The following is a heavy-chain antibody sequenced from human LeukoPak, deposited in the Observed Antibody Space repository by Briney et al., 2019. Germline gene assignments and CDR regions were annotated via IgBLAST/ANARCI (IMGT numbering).Heavy chain of an antibody. V-gene: IGHV1-18*01. CDR1: GYTFINFG. Sequence: GASVKVSCKASGYTFINFGISWVRQAPGQGLECMGWISAYNGNTNYAQKLQGRVTMTTDTSTSTAYMELRSLRSDDTAVYYCAREGRDPVRGVIISRAFDYWGQGTLVTVSS. D-gene: IGHD3-10*01. CDR2: ISAYNGNT. J-gene: IGHJ4*02. CDR3: AREGRDPVRGVIISRAFDY.